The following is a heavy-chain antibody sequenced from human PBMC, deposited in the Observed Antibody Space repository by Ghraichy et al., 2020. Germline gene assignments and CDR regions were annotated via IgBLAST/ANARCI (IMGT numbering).Heavy chain of an antibody. CDR2: IYYSGST. J-gene: IGHJ4*02. V-gene: IGHV4-39*01. D-gene: IGHD2-15*01. CDR3: ARLPKYCSGGSGQSRAGYFDY. Sequence: SETLSLTCTVSGGSFSSTTYYWGWIRQPPGKGLEWIAFIYYSGSTYYNPSLKSRVTISVDTSKNQFSLKLSSVTAADTAVYYCARLPKYCSGGSGQSRAGYFDYWGQGTLVTVSS. CDR1: GGSFSSTTYY.